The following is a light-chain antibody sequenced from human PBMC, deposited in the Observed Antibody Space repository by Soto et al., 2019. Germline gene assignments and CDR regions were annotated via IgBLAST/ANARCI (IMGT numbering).Light chain of an antibody. V-gene: IGLV2-11*01. CDR2: DVS. Sequence: QSALTQPRSVSGSPGQSVTISCTGTSSDVGGYNFVSWYQQYPGKAPKVMIYDVSNRPSGVPDRFSGSKSGNTASLTISGLQAEDEADYYCSSYTSSSTLRVFGGGTQLTVL. CDR1: SSDVGGYNF. CDR3: SSYTSSSTLRV. J-gene: IGLJ3*02.